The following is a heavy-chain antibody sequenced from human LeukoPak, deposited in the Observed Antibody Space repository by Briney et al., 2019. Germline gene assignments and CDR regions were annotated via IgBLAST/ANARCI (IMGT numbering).Heavy chain of an antibody. J-gene: IGHJ4*02. CDR3: AKESGWRGLNSAYFDC. CDR1: GFTFSSYA. Sequence: PGGSLRLSCAASGFTFSSYAMSWVRQAPGKGLEWVSAISGSGGSTYYADSVKGRFTISRDNSKNTLNLQMNSLRAEDTAIYYCAKESGWRGLNSAYFDCWGQGILVTVSS. CDR2: ISGSGGST. V-gene: IGHV3-23*01. D-gene: IGHD3-3*01.